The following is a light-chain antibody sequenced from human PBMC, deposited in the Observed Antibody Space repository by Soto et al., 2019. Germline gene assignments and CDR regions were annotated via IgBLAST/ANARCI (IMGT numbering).Light chain of an antibody. CDR1: QSVNNNY. Sequence: EIVLTQSPGTLSLSPGERATLSCRASQSVNNNYLAWYQQKRGQAPRLLVYGASTRATGIPDRFSGSVSGTDFTLTISRLEPEAFAVYYCQQYGRSLTFGGGTKVEIK. J-gene: IGKJ4*01. CDR2: GAS. V-gene: IGKV3-20*01. CDR3: QQYGRSLT.